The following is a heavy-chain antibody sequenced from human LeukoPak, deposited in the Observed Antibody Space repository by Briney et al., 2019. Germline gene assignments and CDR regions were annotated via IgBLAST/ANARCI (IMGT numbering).Heavy chain of an antibody. Sequence: SETLSLTCTVSGGSISSGDYYWSWIRQPPGKGLEWIGYIYYSGSTSYNPSLRSRVTILVDTSKNQFSLKLSSMTAADTAVYYCARGIFNDFWSGYYPYYYYYYMDVWGKGTTVTVSS. CDR1: GGSISSGDYY. V-gene: IGHV4-30-4*08. CDR3: ARGIFNDFWSGYYPYYYYYYMDV. J-gene: IGHJ6*03. CDR2: IYYSGST. D-gene: IGHD3-3*01.